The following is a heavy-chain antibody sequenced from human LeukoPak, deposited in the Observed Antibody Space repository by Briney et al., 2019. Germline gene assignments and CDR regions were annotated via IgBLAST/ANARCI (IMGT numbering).Heavy chain of an antibody. CDR1: TLTLNNYW. Sequence: GGSLRLSCTASTLTLNNYWMSWVRQAPGKGLEWVANIKQDGSEKYHVDSVKGRFTISRDNAKNSLYLQMNSLRAEDTAVYYCARDGRVTVGATRYGYWGQGTLVTVSS. V-gene: IGHV3-7*01. CDR2: IKQDGSEK. J-gene: IGHJ4*02. CDR3: ARDGRVTVGATRYGY. D-gene: IGHD1-26*01.